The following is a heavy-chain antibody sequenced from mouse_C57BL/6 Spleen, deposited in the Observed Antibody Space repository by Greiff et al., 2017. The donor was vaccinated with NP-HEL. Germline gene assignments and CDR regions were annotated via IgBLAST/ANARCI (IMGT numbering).Heavy chain of an antibody. CDR2: INPNNGGT. Sequence: EVQLQQSGPELVKPGASVKMSCKASGYTFTDYNMHWVKQSHGKSLEWIGYINPNNGGTSYNQKFKGKATLTVNKSSSTAYMELRSLTSEDSAVYDCAREGYYGSVAYWGQGTLVTVSA. V-gene: IGHV1-22*01. CDR3: AREGYYGSVAY. D-gene: IGHD1-1*01. J-gene: IGHJ3*01. CDR1: GYTFTDYN.